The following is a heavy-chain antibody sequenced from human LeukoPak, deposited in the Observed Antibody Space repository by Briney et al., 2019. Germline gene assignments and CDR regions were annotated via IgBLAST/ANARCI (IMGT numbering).Heavy chain of an antibody. CDR3: ARGSKSADYYVSSKYAATYDAFDI. Sequence: ASVKVSCEALGYSFSTYDITWVRQAPGQGPEWMGWISAHNGNTNYALKLQGRVTMTTDTSTNTAYMELRSLRSDDTAVYYCARGSKSADYYVSSKYAATYDAFDIWGQGTMVTVSS. CDR1: GYSFSTYD. CDR2: ISAHNGNT. J-gene: IGHJ3*02. D-gene: IGHD3-22*01. V-gene: IGHV1-18*01.